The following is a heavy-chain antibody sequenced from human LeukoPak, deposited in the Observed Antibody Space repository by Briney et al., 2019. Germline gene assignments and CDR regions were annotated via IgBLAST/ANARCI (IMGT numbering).Heavy chain of an antibody. Sequence: GGSLRLSCAASGFTFSSYWMHWVRQVPGKGLVWVSRINSDGSSTTYADSVKGRFTISRDNAKNTLYLQMNSLRVEDTAVYYCAREPQAEYYFDYWGQGTLVTVSS. D-gene: IGHD1-14*01. CDR1: GFTFSSYW. CDR2: INSDGSST. CDR3: AREPQAEYYFDY. V-gene: IGHV3-74*01. J-gene: IGHJ4*02.